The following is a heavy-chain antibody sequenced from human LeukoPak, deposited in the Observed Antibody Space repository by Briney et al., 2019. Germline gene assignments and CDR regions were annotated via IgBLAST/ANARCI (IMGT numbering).Heavy chain of an antibody. CDR2: IIPIFGTA. Sequence: GASVKVSCKASGGTFSSYAISWVRQAPGQGLEWMGGIIPIFGTANYAQKFQGRVTITADESTSTAYMELSSLRSEDTAVYYCARAAGAHFHYYYYYMDVWGKGTAVTVSS. CDR1: GGTFSSYA. J-gene: IGHJ6*03. D-gene: IGHD3-10*01. V-gene: IGHV1-69*13. CDR3: ARAAGAHFHYYYYYMDV.